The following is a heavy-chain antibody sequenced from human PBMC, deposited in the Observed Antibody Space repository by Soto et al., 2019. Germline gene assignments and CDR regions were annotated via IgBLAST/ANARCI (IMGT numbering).Heavy chain of an antibody. CDR1: GGSISSSSYY. D-gene: IGHD3-22*01. CDR3: ARDQHRYYYDSSGYFDY. V-gene: IGHV4-39*02. Sequence: SETLSVTCTVSGGSISSSSYYWGWIRQPPGKGLEWIGSIYYSGSTYYNPSLKSRVTISVDTSKNQFSLKLSSVTAADTAVYYCARDQHRYYYDSSGYFDYWGQGTLVTVSS. CDR2: IYYSGST. J-gene: IGHJ4*02.